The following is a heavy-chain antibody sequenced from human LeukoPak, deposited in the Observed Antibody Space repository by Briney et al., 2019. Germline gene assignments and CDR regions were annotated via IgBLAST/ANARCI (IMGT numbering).Heavy chain of an antibody. CDR3: AKVRGSGSYYRRGYFDY. J-gene: IGHJ4*02. D-gene: IGHD3-10*01. CDR2: LSGSGGST. V-gene: IGHV3-23*01. CDR1: GFTFSSYA. Sequence: GGSLRLSRAASGFTFSSYAMSWVRPAPGKGLEWVSALSGSGGSTYYADPVKGRFTISRNKSKNTLYLQMNSLRAEDTAVYYCAKVRGSGSYYRRGYFDYWGQGTLVTVSS.